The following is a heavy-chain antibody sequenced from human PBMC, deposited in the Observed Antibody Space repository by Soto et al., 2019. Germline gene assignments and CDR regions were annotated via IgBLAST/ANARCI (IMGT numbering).Heavy chain of an antibody. Sequence: GGSLRLSCAASGFTFTSYTMNWVRQAPGKGLEWVSSISSSSDYIYYADSMKGRVTISRDNAKNSLFLDMNSLTGEDTAVYYCARARVYATGPLDFWGQGTLVTVSS. J-gene: IGHJ4*02. CDR1: GFTFTSYT. CDR3: ARARVYATGPLDF. D-gene: IGHD6-13*01. V-gene: IGHV3-21*06. CDR2: ISSSSDYI.